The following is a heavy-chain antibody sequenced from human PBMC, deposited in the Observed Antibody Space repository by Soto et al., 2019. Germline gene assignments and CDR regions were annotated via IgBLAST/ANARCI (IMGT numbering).Heavy chain of an antibody. J-gene: IGHJ4*02. CDR3: AKGASLAGIVVDS. CDR1: GFTFSSFG. CDR2: LSGSGGYT. D-gene: IGHD6-19*01. V-gene: IGHV3-23*01. Sequence: EVQLLQSGGDLVQPGGSLRLSCAASGFTFSSFGMTWVRQAPGKGLEWVSSLSGSGGYTEYAASVKGRFTISRDNSKNAVYLQMDSVRADHTPIYYCAKGASLAGIVVDSWGQGSLVIVSS.